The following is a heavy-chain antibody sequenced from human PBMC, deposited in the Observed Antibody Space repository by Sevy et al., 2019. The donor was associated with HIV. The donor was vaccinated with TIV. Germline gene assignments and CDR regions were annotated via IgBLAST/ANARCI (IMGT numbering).Heavy chain of an antibody. Sequence: EGSLRLSCAASGFTFSSYGMHWVRQAPGKGLEWVAVISYDGSNKYYADSVKGRFTISRDNSKNTLYLQMNSLRAEDTAVYYCAKDQNDSTEDYWGQGTLVTVSS. D-gene: IGHD3-22*01. CDR1: GFTFSSYG. CDR3: AKDQNDSTEDY. J-gene: IGHJ4*02. CDR2: ISYDGSNK. V-gene: IGHV3-30*18.